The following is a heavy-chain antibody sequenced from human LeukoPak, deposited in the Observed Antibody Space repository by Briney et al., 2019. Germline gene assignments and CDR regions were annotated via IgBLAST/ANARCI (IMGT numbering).Heavy chain of an antibody. D-gene: IGHD2-2*01. CDR3: AKQLLIWYYFDY. V-gene: IGHV3-23*01. CDR2: LSGSGGGT. Sequence: GGSLRLSCAVSGITLSNYGMSWVRQAPGKGLEWVAGLSGSGGGTNYADSVKGRFTISRDNSKNTLYLQMNSLRAEDTAVYYCAKQLLIWYYFDYWGQGTLVTVSS. CDR1: GITLSNYG. J-gene: IGHJ4*02.